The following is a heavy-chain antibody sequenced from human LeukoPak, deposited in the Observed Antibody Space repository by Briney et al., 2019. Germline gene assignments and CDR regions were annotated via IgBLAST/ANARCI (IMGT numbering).Heavy chain of an antibody. CDR3: ARLRDGDNLGLYSYFMDV. CDR1: GGSFSGYY. D-gene: IGHD5-24*01. V-gene: IGHV4-34*01. CDR2: INHSGST. Sequence: SETLSLTCAVYGGSFSGYYWSWIRQPPGKGLEWIREINHSGSTNYNPSLKSRVTISVDTSKNQFSLKLSSVTAADTAVYYCARLRDGDNLGLYSYFMDVWGKGTTVTISS. J-gene: IGHJ6*03.